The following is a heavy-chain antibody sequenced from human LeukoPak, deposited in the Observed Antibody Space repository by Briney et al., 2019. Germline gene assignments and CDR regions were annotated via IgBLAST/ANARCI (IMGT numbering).Heavy chain of an antibody. J-gene: IGHJ4*02. CDR3: AKAFVTAAGFFDT. Sequence: GGSLRLSCAASGFTFSSYAMSWVRQAPGKGLEWVSVISGSGGEIHYADSVKGRFTISRDNSVNTLYLQMNSLRTEDTAVYYCAKAFVTAAGFFDTWGQGTLVTVSS. CDR2: ISGSGGEI. V-gene: IGHV3-23*01. CDR1: GFTFSSYA. D-gene: IGHD6-13*01.